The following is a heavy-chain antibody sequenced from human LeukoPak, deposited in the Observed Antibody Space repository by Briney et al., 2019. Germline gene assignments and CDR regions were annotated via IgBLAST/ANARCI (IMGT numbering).Heavy chain of an antibody. V-gene: IGHV3-23*01. CDR2: ISASGGST. CDR1: GFTFSNYA. D-gene: IGHD2-21*02. Sequence: GRSLRLSCAAAGFTFSNYAMAWVRQAPGKGLEWVSAISASGGSTSYADSVKGRFTISRDNSKHTIYLQMNSLRAEDTAVYYCAKVIMVTSRSYYGMDVWGQGTTVTVSS. J-gene: IGHJ6*02. CDR3: AKVIMVTSRSYYGMDV.